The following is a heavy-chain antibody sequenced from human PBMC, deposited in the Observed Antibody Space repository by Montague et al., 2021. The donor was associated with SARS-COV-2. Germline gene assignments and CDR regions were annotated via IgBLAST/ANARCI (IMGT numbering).Heavy chain of an antibody. D-gene: IGHD3-16*02. V-gene: IGHV3-11*04. CDR3: TRDYRSIVGDGLDI. CDR1: DDSIRRTTYY. CDR2: ISTSAYTT. J-gene: IGHJ3*02. Sequence: LSLTCAVSDDSIRRTTYYWGWIRQPPGKGPEWISYISTSAYTTSYAGSVKGRFTISRDNGKNSLYLQMNSLRVEDTAVYYCTRDYRSIVGDGLDIWGQRTKITGAS.